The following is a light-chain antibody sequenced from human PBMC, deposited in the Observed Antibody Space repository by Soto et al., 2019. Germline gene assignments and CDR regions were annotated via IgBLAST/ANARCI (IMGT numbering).Light chain of an antibody. Sequence: AIQMTQSPSSLSASVGDSITITCRASQDIRSDLGWYQQKPGRAPKLLICDASSLQGGVPSRFSGSGSGTDFTLTISSLQPEDFATYYCLQDYDYLWTFGQGTTVDIK. CDR3: LQDYDYLWT. V-gene: IGKV1-6*01. J-gene: IGKJ1*01. CDR1: QDIRSD. CDR2: DAS.